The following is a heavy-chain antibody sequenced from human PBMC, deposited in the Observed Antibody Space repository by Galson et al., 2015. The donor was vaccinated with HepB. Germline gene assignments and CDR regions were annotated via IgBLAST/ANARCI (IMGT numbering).Heavy chain of an antibody. V-gene: IGHV5-51*01. J-gene: IGHJ3*01. CDR1: GYIFTNYW. CDR2: FSPGDSEA. CDR3: ARQDNDDVFDV. Sequence: QSGAEVKEPGESLKISCQVSGYIFTNYWLAWVRQTPGKGLECMGVFSPGDSEARNSPSFLGRVASSADKSISTAYLHLSSLKTSDTGMYYCARQDNDDVFDVWGQGTVITVSS. D-gene: IGHD1-1*01.